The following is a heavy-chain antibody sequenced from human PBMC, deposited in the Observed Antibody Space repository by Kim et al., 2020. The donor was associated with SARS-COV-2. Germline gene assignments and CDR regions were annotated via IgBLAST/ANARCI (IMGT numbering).Heavy chain of an antibody. CDR3: ARAGYSSGWYVAFYYYYMDV. J-gene: IGHJ6*03. Sequence: GGSLRLSCAASGFTFSSYGMHWVRQAPGKGLEWVAVIWYDGSNKYYVDSVKGRFTISRDNSKNTLYLQMNSLRAEDTAVYYCARAGYSSGWYVAFYYYYMDVWGKGTTVTVSS. CDR2: IWYDGSNK. CDR1: GFTFSSYG. D-gene: IGHD6-19*01. V-gene: IGHV3-33*01.